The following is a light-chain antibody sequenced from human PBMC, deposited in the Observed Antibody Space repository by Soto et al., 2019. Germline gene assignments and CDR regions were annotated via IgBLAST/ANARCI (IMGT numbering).Light chain of an antibody. V-gene: IGKV2-28*01. Sequence: EIVMTQSPPSLTVTPGEPASISCRSSQRLLHSNGNNFLDWYLQKPGQSPQLLIYLGSNRASGVPDRVSGSAAGTDFTLKISRGEAEDVGVYYCMQALQTPYTFGQGTKLEIK. J-gene: IGKJ2*01. CDR3: MQALQTPYT. CDR2: LGS. CDR1: QRLLHSNGNNF.